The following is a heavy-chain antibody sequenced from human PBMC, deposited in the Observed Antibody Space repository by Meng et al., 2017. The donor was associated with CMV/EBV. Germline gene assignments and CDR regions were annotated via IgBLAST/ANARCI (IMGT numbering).Heavy chain of an antibody. CDR1: GFTFSSYA. D-gene: IGHD3-10*01. CDR2: ISGSGGST. CDR3: AKLVLLWFGESLQRGAAHDY. J-gene: IGHJ4*02. Sequence: GESLKISCTASGFTFSSYAMSWVRQAPGKGLEWVSAISGSGGSTYYADSVKGRFTISRDNSKNTLYLQMNSLRAEDTAVYYCAKLVLLWFGESLQRGAAHDYWGQGTLVTVSS. V-gene: IGHV3-23*01.